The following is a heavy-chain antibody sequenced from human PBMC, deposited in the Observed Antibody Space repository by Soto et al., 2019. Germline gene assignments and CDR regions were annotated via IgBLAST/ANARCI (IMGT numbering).Heavy chain of an antibody. Sequence: PSETLSLTCAVYGGSFSGYYWSWIRQPPGKGLEWIGEINHSGSTNYNPSLKSRVTISVDTSKNQFSLKLSSVTAADTAVYYCARDDIVVVPAAIGETYYYGMDVWGQGTTVTVSS. CDR3: ARDDIVVVPAAIGETYYYGMDV. CDR1: GGSFSGYY. CDR2: INHSGST. J-gene: IGHJ6*02. D-gene: IGHD2-2*01. V-gene: IGHV4-34*01.